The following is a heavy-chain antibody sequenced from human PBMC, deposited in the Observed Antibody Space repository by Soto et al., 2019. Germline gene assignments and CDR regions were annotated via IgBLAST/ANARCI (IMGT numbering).Heavy chain of an antibody. CDR3: ARDDVDTAMPYGMDV. Sequence: QVQLVQSGAEVKKPGSSLKVSCKASGGTFSSYAISWVRQAPGQGLEWMGGIIPSFGTANYAQKFQGRVTITADESTSTAYMELSSLRSEDTAVYYCARDDVDTAMPYGMDVWGQGTTVTVSS. V-gene: IGHV1-69*12. D-gene: IGHD5-18*01. CDR1: GGTFSSYA. J-gene: IGHJ6*02. CDR2: IIPSFGTA.